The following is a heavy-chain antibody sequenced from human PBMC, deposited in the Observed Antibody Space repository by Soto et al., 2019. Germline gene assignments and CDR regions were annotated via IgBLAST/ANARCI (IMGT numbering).Heavy chain of an antibody. CDR3: ARHVGYDFWSGYWGADYYYYYMDV. V-gene: IGHV1-2*04. CDR2: INPNTGVT. D-gene: IGHD3-3*01. CDR1: GYGFTDHY. J-gene: IGHJ6*03. Sequence: GASVKVSCKACGYGFTDHYMHWVRQAPGQGLEWLGWINPNTGVTHFAQKFQGWVTMTRDTSINTAYMELTRLKSDDTAFYYCARHVGYDFWSGYWGADYYYYYMDVWGKGTTVTVSS.